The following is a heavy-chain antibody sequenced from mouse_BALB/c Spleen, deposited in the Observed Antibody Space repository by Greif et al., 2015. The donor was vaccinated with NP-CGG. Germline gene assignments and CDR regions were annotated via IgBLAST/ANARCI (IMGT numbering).Heavy chain of an antibody. CDR2: ILPGSGST. V-gene: IGHV1-9*01. Sequence: VQLQESGAELMKPGASVKISCKATGYTFSSYWIEWVKQRPGHGLEWIGEILPGSGSTNYNEKFKGKATFTADTSSNTAYMQLSSLTSEDSAVYYCARSASANWAWFAYWGQGTLVTVSA. CDR1: GYTFSSYW. CDR3: ARSASANWAWFAY. D-gene: IGHD4-1*01. J-gene: IGHJ3*01.